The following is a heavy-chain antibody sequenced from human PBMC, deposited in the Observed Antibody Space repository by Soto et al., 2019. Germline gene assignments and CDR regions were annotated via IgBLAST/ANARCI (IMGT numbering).Heavy chain of an antibody. CDR2: ISYDGSNK. Sequence: QVQLVESGGGVVQPGRSLRLSCAASGFTFSSYGMHWVRQAPGKGLEWVAVISYDGSNKYYADSVKGRFTISRDNSKNTLYLQMNSLRADDTAVYYCAKDSSRYFDWFSNWFDPWGQGTLVTVSS. D-gene: IGHD3-9*01. CDR3: AKDSSRYFDWFSNWFDP. CDR1: GFTFSSYG. V-gene: IGHV3-30*18. J-gene: IGHJ5*02.